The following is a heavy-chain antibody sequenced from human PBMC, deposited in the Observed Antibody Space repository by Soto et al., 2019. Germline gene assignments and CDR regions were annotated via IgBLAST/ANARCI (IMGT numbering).Heavy chain of an antibody. V-gene: IGHV3-30-3*01. J-gene: IGHJ4*02. CDR3: ASRVGVKYYYDSSGYYGDY. CDR1: GFTFSSYA. D-gene: IGHD3-22*01. Sequence: PGGSLRLSCAASGFTFSSYAMHWVRQAPGKGLEWVAVISYDGSNKYYADSVKGRFTISRDNSKNTLYLQMNSLRAEDTAVYYCASRVGVKYYYDSSGYYGDYWGQGTLVTVSS. CDR2: ISYDGSNK.